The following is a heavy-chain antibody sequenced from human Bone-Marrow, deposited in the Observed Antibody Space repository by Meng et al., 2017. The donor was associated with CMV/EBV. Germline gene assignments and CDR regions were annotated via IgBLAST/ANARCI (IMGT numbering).Heavy chain of an antibody. CDR1: GFTFSSYS. D-gene: IGHD1-26*01. V-gene: IGHV3-21*01. J-gene: IGHJ6*02. CDR2: ISSSSSYI. CDR3: ARDPPYSGSYYLVGLYYYGMDV. Sequence: GESLKISCAASGFTFSSYSMNWVRQAPGKGLEWVSSISSSSSYIYYADSVKGRFTISRDNAKNSLYLQMNSLRAEDTAVYYCARDPPYSGSYYLVGLYYYGMDVWGQGTTVTVSS.